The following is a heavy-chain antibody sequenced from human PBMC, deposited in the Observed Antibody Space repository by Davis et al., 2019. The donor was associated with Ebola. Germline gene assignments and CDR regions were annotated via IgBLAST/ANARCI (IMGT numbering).Heavy chain of an antibody. J-gene: IGHJ4*02. Sequence: PGGSLRLSCAASGLTFSNYGIHWVRQAPGKGLEWVAFIRSDGSKKYYADSVKGRLTISRDNSKNTVYLQMNTLRAEDTAVYYCAKGDSSWGRGTLVTVSS. D-gene: IGHD3-22*01. V-gene: IGHV3-30*02. CDR1: GLTFSNYG. CDR2: IRSDGSKK. CDR3: AKGDSS.